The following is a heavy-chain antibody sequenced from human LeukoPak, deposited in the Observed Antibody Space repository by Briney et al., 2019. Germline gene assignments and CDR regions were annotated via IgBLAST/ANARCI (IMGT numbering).Heavy chain of an antibody. V-gene: IGHV1-8*01. CDR3: ARGLGATTGYYYGMDV. J-gene: IGHJ6*02. CDR2: MNPNSGNT. D-gene: IGHD1-26*01. CDR1: GYTFTSYD. Sequence: GASVKVSCKASGYTFTSYDISWVRQATGQGLEWMGWMNPNSGNTGYAQKFQGRVTMTRNTSISTAYMELSSLRSEDTAVYYCARGLGATTGYYYGMDVWGQGTTVTVSS.